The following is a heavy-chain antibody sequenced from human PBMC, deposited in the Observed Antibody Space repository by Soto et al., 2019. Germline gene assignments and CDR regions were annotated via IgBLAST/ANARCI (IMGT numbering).Heavy chain of an antibody. J-gene: IGHJ5*02. Sequence: QVQLVESGGGVVQPGRSLRLSCAASGFTFSSYAMHWVRQAPGKGLEWVAVISYDGSNKYYADSVKGRFTISRDNSKNTLYLQMNSLRAEDTAVYYCARERTTGRHYNWFVPWGQGTLVTVSS. CDR2: ISYDGSNK. V-gene: IGHV3-30-3*01. CDR1: GFTFSSYA. CDR3: ARERTTGRHYNWFVP.